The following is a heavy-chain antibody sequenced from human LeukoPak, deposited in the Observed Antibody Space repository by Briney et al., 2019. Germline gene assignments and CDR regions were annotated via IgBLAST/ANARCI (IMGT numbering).Heavy chain of an antibody. CDR1: GYTFTSYY. V-gene: IGHV1-46*01. CDR3: ARGGEGHVFDY. J-gene: IGHJ4*02. Sequence: ASVKVSCKASGYTFTSYYMHWVRQAPGQGLEWMGIINPSGGSTSYAQKFQGRVTMTRDMSTGTVYMELSSLRSEDTAVYYCARGGEGHVFDYWGQGTLVTVSS. D-gene: IGHD3-16*01. CDR2: INPSGGST.